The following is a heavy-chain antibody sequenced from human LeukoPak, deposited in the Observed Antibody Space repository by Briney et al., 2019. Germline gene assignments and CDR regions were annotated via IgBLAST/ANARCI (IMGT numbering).Heavy chain of an antibody. Sequence: QSGGSLRLSCAASGFSFSSYGIHWVRQAPGKGLEWVAFIRYDASNKFYADSVKGRFTISRDNSKNTLYLQMNSLRDEDTAVYHCAKDTHWGQGTPVTVSS. CDR1: GFSFSSYG. CDR3: AKDTH. J-gene: IGHJ4*02. V-gene: IGHV3-30*02. CDR2: IRYDASNK.